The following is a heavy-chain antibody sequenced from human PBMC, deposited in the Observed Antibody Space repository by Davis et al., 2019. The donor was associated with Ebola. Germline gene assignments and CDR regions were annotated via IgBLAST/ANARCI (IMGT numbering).Heavy chain of an antibody. D-gene: IGHD1-1*01. CDR3: ADVETGSSY. CDR1: GFNVSNNY. V-gene: IGHV3-66*01. J-gene: IGHJ4*02. Sequence: PGGSLRLSCAASGFNVSNNYMSWVRQAPGKGLEWVSSIFSRGSTYYADSVKGRFTVSRDTSKNILYLQMSSLRVEDTAVYFCADVETGSSYWGQGTLVTVSS. CDR2: IFSRGST.